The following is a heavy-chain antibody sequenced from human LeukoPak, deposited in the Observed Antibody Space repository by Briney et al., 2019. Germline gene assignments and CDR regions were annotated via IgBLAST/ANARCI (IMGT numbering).Heavy chain of an antibody. V-gene: IGHV4-61*01. Sequence: SETLSLTCAVSGYSISSGYYWSWIRQPPGKGLEWIGYIYYSGSTNYNPSLKSRVTISVDTSKNQFSLKLSSVTAADTAVYYCARVYYDILTGYFWFDPWGQGTLVTVSS. CDR3: ARVYYDILTGYFWFDP. D-gene: IGHD3-9*01. CDR1: GYSISSGYY. J-gene: IGHJ5*02. CDR2: IYYSGST.